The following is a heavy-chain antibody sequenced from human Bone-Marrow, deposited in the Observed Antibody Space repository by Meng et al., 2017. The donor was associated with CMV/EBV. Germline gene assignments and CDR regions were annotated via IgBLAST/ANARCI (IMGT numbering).Heavy chain of an antibody. Sequence: ASVKVSCKASGYSFTIYDINWVRQAPGQGLEWMGWVNPTSGNRGYAQNFKGRVTMTTNTSISTAYVELSSLTSDDTAVYYCSRGRGDSWGQGTLVTV. J-gene: IGHJ5*02. CDR3: SRGRGDS. D-gene: IGHD3-10*01. CDR1: GYSFTIYD. V-gene: IGHV1-8*01. CDR2: VNPTSGNR.